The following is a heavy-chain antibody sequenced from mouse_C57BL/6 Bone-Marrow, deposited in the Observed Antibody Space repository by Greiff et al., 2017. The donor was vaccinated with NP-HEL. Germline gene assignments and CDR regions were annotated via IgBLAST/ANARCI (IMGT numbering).Heavy chain of an antibody. J-gene: IGHJ1*03. Sequence: VQLQQSGAELVRPGASVKLSCTASGFNIKDDYMHWVKQRPEQGLEWIGWIDPENGDTEYASKFQGKATITADTSSNTAYLQLSSLTSEDTAVYYCTPLITTVVDYWYFDVWGTGTTVTVSS. CDR3: TPLITTVVDYWYFDV. V-gene: IGHV14-4*01. D-gene: IGHD1-1*01. CDR1: GFNIKDDY. CDR2: IDPENGDT.